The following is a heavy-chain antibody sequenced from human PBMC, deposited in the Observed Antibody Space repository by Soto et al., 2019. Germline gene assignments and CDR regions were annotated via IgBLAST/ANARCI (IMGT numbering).Heavy chain of an antibody. CDR1: VYTFTSYG. Sequence: ASVKVSCKASVYTFTSYGISWVRQAPGQGLEWMGWISAYNGNTNYAQKLQGRVTMTTDTSTSTAYMELRSLRSDDTAVYYCARDPSYYDSSGYLDYWGQGTLVTVSS. CDR2: ISAYNGNT. V-gene: IGHV1-18*01. D-gene: IGHD3-22*01. J-gene: IGHJ4*02. CDR3: ARDPSYYDSSGYLDY.